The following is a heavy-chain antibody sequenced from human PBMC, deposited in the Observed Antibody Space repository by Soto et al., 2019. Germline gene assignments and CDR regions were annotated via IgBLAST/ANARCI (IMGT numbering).Heavy chain of an antibody. Sequence: GGSLRLSCAASGFTFSSYAMSWVRQAPGKGLEWVSAISGSGGSTYYADSVKGRFTISRDNSKNTLYLQMNSLRAEDTAVYYCAKDFYPGWELQDGGLSDYWGQGTLVTVSS. J-gene: IGHJ4*02. CDR3: AKDFYPGWELQDGGLSDY. V-gene: IGHV3-23*01. CDR1: GFTFSSYA. D-gene: IGHD1-26*01. CDR2: ISGSGGST.